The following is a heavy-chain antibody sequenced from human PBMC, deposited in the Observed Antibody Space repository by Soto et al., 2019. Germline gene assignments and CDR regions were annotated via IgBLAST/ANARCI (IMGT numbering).Heavy chain of an antibody. CDR3: VRRPVSATGIDWFDP. J-gene: IGHJ5*02. V-gene: IGHV1-3*01. CDR1: GYTFTSYG. Sequence: ASVKVSCKASGYTFTSYGIHWLRQAPGQRLEWMGWINAANGDTKYSPKFQGRVTITRDTSASTAYMELSSLRSEDTAVYYCVRRPVSATGIDWFDPWGQGTLVTVSS. CDR2: INAANGDT. D-gene: IGHD6-13*01.